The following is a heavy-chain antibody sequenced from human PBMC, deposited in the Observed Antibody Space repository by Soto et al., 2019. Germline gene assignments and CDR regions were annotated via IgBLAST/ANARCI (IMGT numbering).Heavy chain of an antibody. CDR2: IWYDGNTK. CDR1: GFTFSSYG. CDR3: ARPLVAPVAGPYYYGMDV. J-gene: IGHJ6*02. Sequence: GGSLRLSCAASGFTFSSYGMHWVRQAPGKGLEWVAVIWYDGNTKYYADSVKGRFTISRDNSKNTLYLQMNSLTAEDTAVYYCARPLVAPVAGPYYYGMDVWGQGTTVTVSS. V-gene: IGHV3-33*01. D-gene: IGHD6-19*01.